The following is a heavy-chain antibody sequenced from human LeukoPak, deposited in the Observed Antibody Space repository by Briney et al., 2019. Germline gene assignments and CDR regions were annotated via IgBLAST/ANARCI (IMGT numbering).Heavy chain of an antibody. CDR3: ARILRYFDRTGYFDY. CDR1: GFTFDDYG. J-gene: IGHJ4*02. V-gene: IGHV3-20*04. Sequence: GGSLRLSCAASGFTFDDYGMSWVRQAPGKGLEWVSGINWNGGSTVYADSVKGRFTISRDNAKNSLYLQMNSLRAEDTALYYCARILRYFDRTGYFDYWGQGTLVTVSS. D-gene: IGHD3-9*01. CDR2: INWNGGST.